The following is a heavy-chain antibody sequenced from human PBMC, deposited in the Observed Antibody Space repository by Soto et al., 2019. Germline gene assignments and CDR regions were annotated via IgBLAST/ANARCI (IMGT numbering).Heavy chain of an antibody. Sequence: ASVKVSCKASGYTFTSYGISWVRQAPGQGLEWMGWISAYNGNTNYAQKLQGRVTMTTDTSTSTAYMELRSLRSDDTALYYCARDSVRGGCSGGSCPGGYWGQGTLVTVSS. D-gene: IGHD2-15*01. CDR3: ARDSVRGGCSGGSCPGGY. CDR1: GYTFTSYG. V-gene: IGHV1-18*01. CDR2: ISAYNGNT. J-gene: IGHJ4*02.